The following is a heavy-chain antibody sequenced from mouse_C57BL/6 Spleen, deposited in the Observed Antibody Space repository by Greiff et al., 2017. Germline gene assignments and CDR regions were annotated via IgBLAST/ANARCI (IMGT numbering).Heavy chain of an antibody. CDR1: GYTFTDYN. J-gene: IGHJ3*01. Sequence: VQLQQSGPELVKPGASVKMSCKASGYTFTDYNMHWVKQSHGKSLEWIGYINPNNGGTSYNQKFKGKAKLTVNQSSSTAYMALRSLTSEDSAVYYCASTGGSSSWFAYWGQGTLVTVSA. CDR2: INPNNGGT. V-gene: IGHV1-22*01. CDR3: ASTGGSSSWFAY. D-gene: IGHD1-1*01.